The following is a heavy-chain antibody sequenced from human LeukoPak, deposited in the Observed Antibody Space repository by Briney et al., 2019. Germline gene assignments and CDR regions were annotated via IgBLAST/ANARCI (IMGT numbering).Heavy chain of an antibody. V-gene: IGHV7-4-1*02. CDR1: GYTFTSYA. J-gene: IGHJ3*02. CDR3: ASSGGTIAAAGLDAFDI. Sequence: GAPVKVSCKASGYTFTSYAMNWVRQAPGQGLEWMGWINTNTGNPTYAQGFTGRFVFSLDTSVSTAYLQISSLKAEDTAVYYCASSGGTIAAAGLDAFDIWGQGTMVTVSS. D-gene: IGHD6-13*01. CDR2: INTNTGNP.